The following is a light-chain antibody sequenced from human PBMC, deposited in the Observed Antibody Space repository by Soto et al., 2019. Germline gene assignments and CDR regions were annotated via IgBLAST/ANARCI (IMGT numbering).Light chain of an antibody. V-gene: IGKV2-28*01. Sequence: DIVVTQSPLSLPVTPGEPASISCSSSQSLLHINGYNYLDWYLQKPGQSPQHLVYLASSRASGVPDRFSGSGSGTDFTLKISRVESEDFGVYYCIQTLQTPFTFGGGTKV. CDR1: QSLLHINGYNY. CDR3: IQTLQTPFT. J-gene: IGKJ4*01. CDR2: LAS.